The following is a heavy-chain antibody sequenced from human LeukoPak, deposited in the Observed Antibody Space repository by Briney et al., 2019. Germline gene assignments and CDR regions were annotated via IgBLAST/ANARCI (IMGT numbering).Heavy chain of an antibody. V-gene: IGHV3-53*01. CDR1: GFTVSTNY. D-gene: IGHD2-2*01. CDR2: IYAGGAA. Sequence: PGRSLRLSCAASGFTVSTNYLSWVRQAPGKGLEWVSVIYAGGAAYYADYVKGRFTISRDTSNNTLILQMHSLRVEDTAVYYCARSTSYHFDSWGQGTLDTVSS. J-gene: IGHJ4*02. CDR3: ARSTSYHFDS.